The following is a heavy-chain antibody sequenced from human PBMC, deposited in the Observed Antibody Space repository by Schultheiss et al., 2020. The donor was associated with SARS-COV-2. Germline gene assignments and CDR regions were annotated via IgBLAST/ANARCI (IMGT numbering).Heavy chain of an antibody. CDR2: SNHSGST. J-gene: IGHJ4*02. CDR1: GGSFSGYY. CDR3: ARSGLGASFDY. Sequence: SETLSLTCAVYGGSFSGYYWSWIRQPPGKGLEWIGESNHSGSTNYNPSLKSRVTISVDTSKNQFSLKLSSVTAADTAVYYCARSGLGASFDYWGQGTLVTVSS. V-gene: IGHV4-34*01. D-gene: IGHD5-12*01.